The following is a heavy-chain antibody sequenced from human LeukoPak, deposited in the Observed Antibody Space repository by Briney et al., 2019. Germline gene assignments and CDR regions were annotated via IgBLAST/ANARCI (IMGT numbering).Heavy chain of an antibody. CDR2: IVYRGST. D-gene: IGHD3-22*01. CDR1: GGSISSSSSY. J-gene: IGHJ4*02. V-gene: IGHV4-39*01. CDR3: VRHNVVYYDISGSFDY. Sequence: SETRSLTCTVSGGSISSSSSYWGWIRQPPGKGLEWFGSIVYRGSTYYNPSLKRPVPISLDTSQNQFSLKPSAVNAADTAVYYCVRHNVVYYDISGSFDYWGQGTLVTVSS.